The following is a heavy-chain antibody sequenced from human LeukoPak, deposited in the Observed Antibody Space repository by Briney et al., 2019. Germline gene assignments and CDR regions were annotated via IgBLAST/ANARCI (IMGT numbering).Heavy chain of an antibody. Sequence: GGSLRLSCAASGFTFSSYSMNWVRQAPGKGLEWVSYISSSSSTIYYADSVKGRFTTSRDNAKNSLYLQMNSLRAEDTAVYYCATSAHIVVVPAAVYWGQGTLVTVSS. D-gene: IGHD2-2*01. V-gene: IGHV3-48*01. CDR3: ATSAHIVVVPAAVY. J-gene: IGHJ4*02. CDR1: GFTFSSYS. CDR2: ISSSSSTI.